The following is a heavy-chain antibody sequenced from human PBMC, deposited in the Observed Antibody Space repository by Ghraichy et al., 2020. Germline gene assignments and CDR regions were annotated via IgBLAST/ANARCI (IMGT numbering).Heavy chain of an antibody. CDR3: ASAPSVVVTAMPDY. CDR2: IYYSGST. Sequence: SQTLSLTCTVSGGSISSGDYYWSWIRQPPGKGLEWIGYIYYSGSTYYNPSLKSRVTISVDTSKNQFSLKLSSVTAADTAVYYCASAPSVVVTAMPDYWGQGTLVTVSS. CDR1: GGSISSGDYY. J-gene: IGHJ4*02. V-gene: IGHV4-30-4*01. D-gene: IGHD2-21*02.